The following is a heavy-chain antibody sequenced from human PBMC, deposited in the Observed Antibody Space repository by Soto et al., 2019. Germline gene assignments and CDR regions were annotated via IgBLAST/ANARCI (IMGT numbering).Heavy chain of an antibody. J-gene: IGHJ4*02. V-gene: IGHV4-59*01. CDR2: MYYNGNS. D-gene: IGHD6-13*01. CDR3: ARDRGIAAAP. Sequence: SETLSLTCTVSGGSISSNYWSWIRQPPGKGLEWIGYMYYNGNSNYNPSLKSRVTMSVDTSKNQFSLKLSSVTAADTAVYYCARDRGIAAAPWGQGTLVTVSS. CDR1: GGSISSNY.